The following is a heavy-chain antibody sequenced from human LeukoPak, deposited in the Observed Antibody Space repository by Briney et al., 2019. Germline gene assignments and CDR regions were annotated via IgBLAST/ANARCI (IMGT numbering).Heavy chain of an antibody. J-gene: IGHJ3*02. Sequence: GESLKISCKGSGYSFTSYWIGWVRQMPGKGLEWMGIIYPGDSDTRYSPSFQGQVTISADKSISTAYLQWSSLKASDTAMYYCAATYCSSTSCRDAFDIWGQGTMGTVSS. CDR2: IYPGDSDT. D-gene: IGHD2-2*01. V-gene: IGHV5-51*01. CDR1: GYSFTSYW. CDR3: AATYCSSTSCRDAFDI.